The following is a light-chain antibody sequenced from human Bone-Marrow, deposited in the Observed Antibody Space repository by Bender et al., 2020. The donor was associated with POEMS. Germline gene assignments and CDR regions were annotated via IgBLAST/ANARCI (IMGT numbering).Light chain of an antibody. CDR3: SSYAGNNFYV. CDR2: EDT. J-gene: IGLJ1*01. V-gene: IGLV2-23*01. Sequence: QSSLTQPASVSGSPGQSITISCTRTSINVGTYKLVSWYQHHPGKAPKLIIYEDTKRPSGVSNRFSGSKSGSTASLTISGLQAEDEADYYCSSYAGNNFYVFGTGTKVTVL. CDR1: SINVGTYKL.